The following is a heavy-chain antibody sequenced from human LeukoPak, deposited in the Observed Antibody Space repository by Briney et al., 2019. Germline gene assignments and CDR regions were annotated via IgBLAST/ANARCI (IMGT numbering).Heavy chain of an antibody. Sequence: ASVKVSCKASGYTFTGYYIHWVRQAPGQGLEWMGWINPNSGGTNYAQKFQGRVTMTRDTSISTAYMELSRLRSDDTAVYYCAREWYYDFWSGYYIYWGQGTLVTVSS. CDR3: AREWYYDFWSGYYIY. V-gene: IGHV1-2*02. J-gene: IGHJ4*02. CDR1: GYTFTGYY. CDR2: INPNSGGT. D-gene: IGHD3-3*01.